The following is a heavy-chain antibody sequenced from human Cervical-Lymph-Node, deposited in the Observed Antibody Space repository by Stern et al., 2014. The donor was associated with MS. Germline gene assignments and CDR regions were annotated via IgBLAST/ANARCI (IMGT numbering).Heavy chain of an antibody. CDR1: GFSFSRYA. V-gene: IGHV3-33*01. J-gene: IGHJ4*02. CDR2: IWYDGSNP. Sequence: VQLVQSGGGVVPPWRSLRLSCAASGFSFSRYAMHWVRQAPGKGLELVSLIWYDGSNPYYADSVTGRFTISRDNFKNTLYLQMDSLRAEDTAVYYCASAYSSSHYYFDYWGQGTLVTVSS. D-gene: IGHD6-13*01. CDR3: ASAYSSSHYYFDY.